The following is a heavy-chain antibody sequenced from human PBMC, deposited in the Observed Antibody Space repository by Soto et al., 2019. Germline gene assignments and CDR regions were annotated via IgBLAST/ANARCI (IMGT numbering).Heavy chain of an antibody. CDR3: ARLPIGSGSYPHYVMDF. CDR1: GGSISSYY. V-gene: IGHV4-59*01. D-gene: IGHD3-10*01. Sequence: SETLSLTCTVSGGSISSYYWSWIRQPPGKGLEWIGYIYYSGSTNYNPSLMSRVTISVDTSKNQFSLKLSSVTAADTAVYYCARLPIGSGSYPHYVMDFWGKGTTVTVSS. J-gene: IGHJ6*04. CDR2: IYYSGST.